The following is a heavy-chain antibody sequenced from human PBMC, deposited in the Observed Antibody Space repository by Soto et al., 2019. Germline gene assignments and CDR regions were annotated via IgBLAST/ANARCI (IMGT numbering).Heavy chain of an antibody. Sequence: QVQLVQSGAEMRKPGSSLPVSCKASGGTVIDFAFSWVRQAPGQGLEWMGGIVPRFGSPNYSQIFVGRVTMSADTSTSTVYREVTSMRFDATAVSFWGRELIPLRLGKNSFNGMACWGPGTTITVPS. J-gene: IGHJ6*02. CDR2: IVPRFGSP. CDR3: GRELIPLRLGKNSFNGMAC. CDR1: GGTVIDFA. D-gene: IGHD3-16*01. V-gene: IGHV1-69*06.